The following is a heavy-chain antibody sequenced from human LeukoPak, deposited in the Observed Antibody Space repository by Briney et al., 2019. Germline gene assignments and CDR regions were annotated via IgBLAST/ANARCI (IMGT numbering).Heavy chain of an antibody. CDR2: IYHSGST. Sequence: SETLSLTCTVSGYSISSGYYCGWIRQPPGKGLEWIGSIYHSGSTYYNPSLKSRVTISVDTSKNQFSLKLSSVTAADTAVYYCASGIAVAGDPLFDYWGQGTLVTVSS. V-gene: IGHV4-38-2*02. J-gene: IGHJ4*02. D-gene: IGHD6-19*01. CDR1: GYSISSGYY. CDR3: ASGIAVAGDPLFDY.